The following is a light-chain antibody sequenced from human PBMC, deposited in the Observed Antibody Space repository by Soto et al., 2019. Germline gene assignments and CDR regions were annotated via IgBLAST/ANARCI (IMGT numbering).Light chain of an antibody. J-gene: IGKJ2*01. CDR2: DAS. CDR1: QSISRS. Sequence: IVLPQSPAILSVSPGERATLSCRASQSISRSLAWYQQKPGQAPRLLISDASTRATGIPARFSGSGSGTEFTLTISSLQSEDFALYYCQQYNSWPPGPLGQGTK. V-gene: IGKV3-15*01. CDR3: QQYNSWPPGP.